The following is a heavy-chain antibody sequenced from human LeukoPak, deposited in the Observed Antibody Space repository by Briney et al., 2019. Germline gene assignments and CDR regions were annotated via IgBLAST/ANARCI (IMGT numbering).Heavy chain of an antibody. Sequence: SVKVSCKASGGTFSSYAISWVRQAPGEGLEWMGGIIPIFGTANYAQKFQGRVTITADKSTSTAYMELSSLRSEDTAVYYCAREKDIVVVPAARGGFDYWGQGTLVTVSS. J-gene: IGHJ4*02. V-gene: IGHV1-69*06. CDR3: AREKDIVVVPAARGGFDY. CDR2: IIPIFGTA. CDR1: GGTFSSYA. D-gene: IGHD2-2*01.